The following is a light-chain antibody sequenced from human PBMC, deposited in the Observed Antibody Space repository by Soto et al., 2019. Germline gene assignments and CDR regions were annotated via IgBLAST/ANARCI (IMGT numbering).Light chain of an antibody. J-gene: IGLJ2*01. CDR2: DTV. V-gene: IGLV7-46*03. CDR1: AGTVTSDHY. Sequence: QTVVTQEPSLTVSPGGTVTLTCGSSAGTVTSDHYPYWFQQKPGQAPRTLIYDTVNKESWTPARFSGSLLSGAQPEDEADYYCMLSYYAAGVLGGGTKVTVL. CDR3: MLSYYAAGV.